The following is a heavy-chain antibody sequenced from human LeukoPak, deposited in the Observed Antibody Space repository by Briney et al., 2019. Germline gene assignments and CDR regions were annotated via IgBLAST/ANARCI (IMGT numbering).Heavy chain of an antibody. V-gene: IGHV4-59*01. Sequence: SETLSLTCTVSGGSISSYYWSWIRQPPGKGLEWIGYIYNSGSTNYNPSLKSRVTISVDTSKNQFSLKLSSVTAADTAVYYCARDLGYYYDSSGYHAFDIWGQGTMVTVSS. CDR3: ARDLGYYYDSSGYHAFDI. CDR2: IYNSGST. CDR1: GGSISSYY. J-gene: IGHJ3*02. D-gene: IGHD3-22*01.